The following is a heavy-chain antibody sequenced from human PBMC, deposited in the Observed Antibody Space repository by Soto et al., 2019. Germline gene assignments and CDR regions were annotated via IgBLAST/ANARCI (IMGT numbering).Heavy chain of an antibody. J-gene: IGHJ3*02. Sequence: GGSLRLSCAASGFTFSIYTMHWVRQAPGKGLEWVAVISYDGSNRYYADSVQGRFTISRDNSKNTLYLQMNSLRAEDTAVYYCAERVGGSYAFDIWGPGTMFTVSS. V-gene: IGHV3-30-3*01. CDR2: ISYDGSNR. CDR3: AERVGGSYAFDI. CDR1: GFTFSIYT. D-gene: IGHD2-2*01.